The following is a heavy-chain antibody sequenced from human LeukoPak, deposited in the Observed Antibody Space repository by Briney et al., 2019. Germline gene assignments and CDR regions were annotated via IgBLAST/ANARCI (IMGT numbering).Heavy chain of an antibody. CDR1: GYTFTSYG. V-gene: IGHV1-18*01. Sequence: ASVKLSCKASGYTFTSYGISWVRQAPGQGLEWMGWISAYNGNTNYAQKLQGRVTMTTDTSTSTAYMELRSLRSDDTAVYYCARAGNYDILTGSPDYWGQGTLVTVSS. CDR2: ISAYNGNT. D-gene: IGHD3-9*01. J-gene: IGHJ4*02. CDR3: ARAGNYDILTGSPDY.